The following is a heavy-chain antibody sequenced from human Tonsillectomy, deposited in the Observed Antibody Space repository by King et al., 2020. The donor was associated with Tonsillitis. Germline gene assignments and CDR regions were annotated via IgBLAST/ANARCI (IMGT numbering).Heavy chain of an antibody. CDR1: GFTFNNYA. D-gene: IGHD1-26*01. V-gene: IGHV3-23*04. J-gene: IGHJ4*02. CDR2: ISGSGAKT. Sequence: VQLVESGGRLVQPGGSLRLSCEASGFTFNNYAMSWVRQAPGTGLEWVSAISGSGAKTQYADAVNGRFTISRDNSKNTLYLEMNSLRGEDTAVYYCVKDQGGIVVAIRGNFDNWGEGSLVTVSS. CDR3: VKDQGGIVVAIRGNFDN.